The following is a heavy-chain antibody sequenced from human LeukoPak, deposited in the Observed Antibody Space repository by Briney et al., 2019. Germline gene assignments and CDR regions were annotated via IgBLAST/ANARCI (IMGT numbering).Heavy chain of an antibody. CDR2: IKQDGGEK. J-gene: IGHJ4*02. CDR1: GFTFSSYW. D-gene: IGHD5-12*01. Sequence: GGSLRLSCAAYGFTFSSYWMSWVRQAPGKGVEWVANIKQDGGEKYYVESVKGRFTISRDNVKNSLYLQMNSLRVEDTAVYYCARARGGYDLDYWGQGTLVTVSS. CDR3: ARARGGYDLDY. V-gene: IGHV3-7*01.